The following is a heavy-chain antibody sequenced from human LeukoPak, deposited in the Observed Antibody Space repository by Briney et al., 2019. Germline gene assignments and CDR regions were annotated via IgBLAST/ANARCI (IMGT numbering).Heavy chain of an antibody. Sequence: AGGSLRLSCAASGFTFSSYAMHWVRQAPGKGLEWVAVISYDGSNKYYADSVKGRFTISRDNSKNTLYLQMNSLRAEDMALYYCAKGERYSSSSVPHYDAFDIWGQGTMVTVSS. D-gene: IGHD6-6*01. J-gene: IGHJ3*02. CDR3: AKGERYSSSSVPHYDAFDI. CDR1: GFTFSSYA. CDR2: ISYDGSNK. V-gene: IGHV3-30-3*01.